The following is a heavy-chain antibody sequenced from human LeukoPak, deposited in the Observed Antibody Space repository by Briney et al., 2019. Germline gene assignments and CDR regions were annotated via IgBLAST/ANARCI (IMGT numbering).Heavy chain of an antibody. J-gene: IGHJ4*02. CDR1: GYTFTGFY. CDR2: INPNGGGT. CDR3: ARLDVQYSFEN. Sequence: ASVKVSCKASGYTFTGFYIHWVRQAPGQGPEWMGWINPNGGGTNYAQKFQGRVTMTRDTSINTVYMELSRLKSDDTAVYYCARLDVQYSFENWGRGTLVTVSS. V-gene: IGHV1-2*02.